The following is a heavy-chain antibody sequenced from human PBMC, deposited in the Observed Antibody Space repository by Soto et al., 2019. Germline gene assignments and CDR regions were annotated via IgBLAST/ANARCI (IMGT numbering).Heavy chain of an antibody. CDR2: ISSNGGST. CDR3: AREGQYSSSPTSDY. Sequence: EVQLVESGGGLVQPGGSLRLSCSASGFTFSSYAMHWVRQAPGKGLEYVSAISSNGGSTYYADSVKGRFTISRDNSKNTLYLQMSSLRAEDTAVYYCAREGQYSSSPTSDYWGQGTLVTVSS. D-gene: IGHD6-13*01. J-gene: IGHJ4*02. V-gene: IGHV3-64D*06. CDR1: GFTFSSYA.